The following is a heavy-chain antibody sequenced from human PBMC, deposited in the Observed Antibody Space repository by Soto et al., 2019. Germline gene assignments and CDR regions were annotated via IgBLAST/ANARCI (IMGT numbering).Heavy chain of an antibody. J-gene: IGHJ4*02. Sequence: GGSLRLSCAASGFNFSSYGMHWVRQAPGKGLEWVAIIKQDGSKKYYVDSVKGRFTISRDNAKNSLYLQMNSLRAEDTAVYYCARSADFWSGYYIDYWGQGTLVTVSS. D-gene: IGHD3-3*01. CDR1: GFNFSSYG. CDR3: ARSADFWSGYYIDY. CDR2: IKQDGSKK. V-gene: IGHV3-7*05.